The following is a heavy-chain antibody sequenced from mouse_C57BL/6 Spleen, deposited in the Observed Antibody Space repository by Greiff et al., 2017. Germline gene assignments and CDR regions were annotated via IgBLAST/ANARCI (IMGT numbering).Heavy chain of an antibody. J-gene: IGHJ4*01. Sequence: VKLMESGAELARPGASVKLSCKASGYTFTSYGISWVNQRTGQGLEWIGEIYPRSGNTYYNEKFKGKATLTADKSSSTAYMELRSLTSEDSAVYFCARSDYDEGYAMGYWGQGTSVTVSA. V-gene: IGHV1-81*01. CDR2: IYPRSGNT. CDR3: ARSDYDEGYAMGY. CDR1: GYTFTSYG. D-gene: IGHD2-4*01.